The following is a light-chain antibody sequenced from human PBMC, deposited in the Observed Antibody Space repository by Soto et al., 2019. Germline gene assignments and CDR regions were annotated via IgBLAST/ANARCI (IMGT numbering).Light chain of an antibody. CDR2: GAS. CDR3: QQYGSSPIT. J-gene: IGKJ5*01. CDR1: QSVTGSY. Sequence: EIVLTQSPGTLSLSPGERATLSCRASQSVTGSYLAWYQQKPGQAPRVLIYGASNRATGIPDRFSGSGSGTDFTLTISRLEPEDFAVYYCQQYGSSPITFGQGTRLEIK. V-gene: IGKV3-20*01.